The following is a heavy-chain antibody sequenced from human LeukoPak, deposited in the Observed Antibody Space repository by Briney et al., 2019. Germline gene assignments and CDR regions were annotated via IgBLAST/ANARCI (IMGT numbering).Heavy chain of an antibody. CDR2: IKQDGSEK. J-gene: IGHJ6*03. Sequence: PGGSLRLSCAASGFTFSSFWMSWVRQAPGKGLEWVANIKQDGSEKYYVDSVKGRFTISRDNAKNSLYLQMNSLRAEDTAVYYCARDAMDIVVVPAAIYYYYYMDVWGKGTRSPSP. CDR1: GFTFSSFW. D-gene: IGHD2-2*03. V-gene: IGHV3-7*01. CDR3: ARDAMDIVVVPAAIYYYYYMDV.